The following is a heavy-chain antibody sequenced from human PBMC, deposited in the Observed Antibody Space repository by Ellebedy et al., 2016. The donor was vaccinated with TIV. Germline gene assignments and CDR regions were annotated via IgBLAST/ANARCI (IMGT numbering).Heavy chain of an antibody. D-gene: IGHD2-15*01. CDR1: GFTFTTYW. CDR3: ARGVVN. Sequence: PGGSLRLSCAASGFTFTTYWMSWVRRAPGKGLEWVAFISYDGSNKYYADSVKGRFTISRDTSKNTLYLQMNSLRAEDTAVYYCARGVVNWGQGTLVTVSS. V-gene: IGHV3-30-3*01. J-gene: IGHJ4*02. CDR2: ISYDGSNK.